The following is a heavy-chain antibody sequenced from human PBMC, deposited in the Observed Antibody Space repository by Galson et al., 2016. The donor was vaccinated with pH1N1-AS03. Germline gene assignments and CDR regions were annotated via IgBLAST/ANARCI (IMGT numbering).Heavy chain of an antibody. J-gene: IGHJ6*02. V-gene: IGHV1-18*01. CDR1: GYKFTSYG. Sequence: SVKVSCKASGYKFTSYGVSWVRQAPGQGLEWMGWISGYNINAKYAEKFQGRVTLTTDKSTSTAYMELRSLTSDHTAVYFCARDGDIVIVPSAIDYYGMDVWGQGTTVTVSS. CDR3: ARDGDIVIVPSAIDYYGMDV. CDR2: ISGYNINA. D-gene: IGHD2-2*01.